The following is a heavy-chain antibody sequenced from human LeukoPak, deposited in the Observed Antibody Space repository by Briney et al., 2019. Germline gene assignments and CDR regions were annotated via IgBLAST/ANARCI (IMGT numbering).Heavy chain of an antibody. CDR1: RFTFSNAW. CDR2: IKKKTDGGTT. J-gene: IGHJ6*02. V-gene: IGHV3-15*01. D-gene: IGHD1-14*01. Sequence: GWALTLSRAASRFTFSNAWMSWLRQPPGKGLDWVGRIKKKTDGGTTDYAAPVKGRFSMSRDDSKNTLYLQMNSLKTEDTAVYYCSTDNLGAYYNDGMDVWGQGTTVTVSS. CDR3: STDNLGAYYNDGMDV.